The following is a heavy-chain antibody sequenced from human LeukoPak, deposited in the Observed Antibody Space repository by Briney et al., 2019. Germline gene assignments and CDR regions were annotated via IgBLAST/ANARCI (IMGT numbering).Heavy chain of an antibody. V-gene: IGHV3-53*01. CDR1: GFTVSNNY. D-gene: IGHD6-13*01. Sequence: GRSLRLSCKASGFTVSNNYMNWVRQAPGTGLEWVALIYSGGSTQYADSVKGRFTISRDNSRNTLYLQMSSLRVEDTAVYYCARDPPGIAASVSGGWGQGILVTVSS. J-gene: IGHJ4*02. CDR2: IYSGGST. CDR3: ARDPPGIAASVSGG.